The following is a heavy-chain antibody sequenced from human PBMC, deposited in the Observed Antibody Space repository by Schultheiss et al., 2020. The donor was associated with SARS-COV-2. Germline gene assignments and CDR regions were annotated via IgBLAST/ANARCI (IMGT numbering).Heavy chain of an antibody. Sequence: GESLKISCAASGFTFSSYWMHWVRQAPGKGLVWVSRINSDGSSTSYADSVKGRFTISRDNAKNTLYLQMNSLRAEDTAVYYCARDRGLWVMPGEIDPWGQGTLVTVSS. CDR2: INSDGSST. CDR1: GFTFSSYW. CDR3: ARDRGLWVMPGEIDP. D-gene: IGHD3-16*01. V-gene: IGHV3-74*01. J-gene: IGHJ5*02.